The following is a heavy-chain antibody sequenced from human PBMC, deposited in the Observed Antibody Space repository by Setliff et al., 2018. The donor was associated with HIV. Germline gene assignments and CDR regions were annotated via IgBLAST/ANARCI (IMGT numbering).Heavy chain of an antibody. Sequence: ASVKVSCKASGYTFTDYFIHWVRQAPGQGLEWMGWIGPNHGDTHYPQKLQGRVTMTTDTPTNTAYLELRGLRSDDTAVYYCARGTLVWFGDLFAFDMWGQGTMVTVSS. CDR3: ARGTLVWFGDLFAFDM. D-gene: IGHD3-10*01. V-gene: IGHV1-18*04. J-gene: IGHJ3*02. CDR1: GYTFTDYF. CDR2: IGPNHGDT.